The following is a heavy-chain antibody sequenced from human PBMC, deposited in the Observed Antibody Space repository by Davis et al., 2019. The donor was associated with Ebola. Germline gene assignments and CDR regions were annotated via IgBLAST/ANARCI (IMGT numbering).Heavy chain of an antibody. CDR3: AKTTSPNYYYYYGMDV. Sequence: PGGSLRLSCAASGFTFSSYGMHWVRQAPGKGLEWVAVISYDGSNKYYADSVKGQFTISRDNSKNTLYLQMNSLRAEDTAVYYCAKTTSPNYYYYYGMDVWGQGTTVTVSS. J-gene: IGHJ6*02. D-gene: IGHD1-14*01. CDR1: GFTFSSYG. CDR2: ISYDGSNK. V-gene: IGHV3-30*18.